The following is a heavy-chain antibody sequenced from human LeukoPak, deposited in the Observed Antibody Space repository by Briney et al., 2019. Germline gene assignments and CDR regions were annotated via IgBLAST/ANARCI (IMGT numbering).Heavy chain of an antibody. Sequence: SETLSLTCAVFGDSISSSNWWSWVRQPPGKGLEWIGEIYHGGTTNYNPSLKSRVTISIDKSKNHSSLNLSSVSAADTAVYYCATTTVTPNGDAFDIWGQGTLVTVSS. D-gene: IGHD4-17*01. CDR1: GDSISSSNW. J-gene: IGHJ3*02. V-gene: IGHV4-4*02. CDR3: ATTTVTPNGDAFDI. CDR2: IYHGGTT.